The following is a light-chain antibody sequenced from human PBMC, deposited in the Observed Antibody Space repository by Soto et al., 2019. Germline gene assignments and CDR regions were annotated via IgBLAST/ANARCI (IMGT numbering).Light chain of an antibody. Sequence: QSALTQPASVSGSPGQSITISCTGTSSDVGGYNLVSWYQQHPGKAPKLMIYEGSKRPSGVSNRFSGSKSGNTASLTISGLQAEDEADYYCCSYAGSSTVGVFGGGTKLTVL. V-gene: IGLV2-23*01. CDR1: SSDVGGYNL. CDR2: EGS. CDR3: CSYAGSSTVGV. J-gene: IGLJ3*02.